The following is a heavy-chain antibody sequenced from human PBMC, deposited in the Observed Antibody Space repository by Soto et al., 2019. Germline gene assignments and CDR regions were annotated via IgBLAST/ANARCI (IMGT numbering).Heavy chain of an antibody. V-gene: IGHV3-23*01. Sequence: SLRLSCAASGFSLTKYVMSWVRQTPGKGLQWVASITGAGDYTRYADFVKGRYTISRDNSKSTLYLQMSSLGVADSAVYYCTTGSPLVAPGGMFLYYYYGMDIWGQGTTVTVSS. CDR3: TTGSPLVAPGGMFLYYYYGMDI. D-gene: IGHD3-10*02. CDR1: GFSLTKYV. CDR2: ITGAGDYT. J-gene: IGHJ6*02.